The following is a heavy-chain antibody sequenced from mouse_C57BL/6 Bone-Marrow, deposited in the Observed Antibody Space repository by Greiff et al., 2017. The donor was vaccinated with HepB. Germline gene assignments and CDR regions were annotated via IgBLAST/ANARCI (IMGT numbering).Heavy chain of an antibody. D-gene: IGHD2-3*01. V-gene: IGHV1-85*01. CDR3: ARWRSFYDGYYDY. J-gene: IGHJ2*01. Sequence: VKLLESGPELVKPGASVKLSCKASGYTFTSYDINWVKQRPGQGLEWIGWIYPRDGSTKYNEKFKGKATLTVDTSSSTAYMELHSLTSEDSAVYFCARWRSFYDGYYDYWGQGTTLTVSS. CDR1: GYTFTSYD. CDR2: IYPRDGST.